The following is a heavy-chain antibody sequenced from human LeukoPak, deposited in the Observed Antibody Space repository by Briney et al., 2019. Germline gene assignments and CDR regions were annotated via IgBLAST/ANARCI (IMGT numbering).Heavy chain of an antibody. D-gene: IGHD3-22*01. J-gene: IGHJ4*02. CDR1: GYTFTSYD. V-gene: IGHV1-8*01. CDR2: MNPNSGNT. CDR3: ARDSHDSSGYYQY. Sequence: ASVKVSCKASGYTFTSYDINWVRQATGQGLEWMGRMNPNSGNTGYAQKFQGRVTMTTDTSTSTAYMELRSLRSDDTAVYYCARDSHDSSGYYQYWGQGTLVTVSS.